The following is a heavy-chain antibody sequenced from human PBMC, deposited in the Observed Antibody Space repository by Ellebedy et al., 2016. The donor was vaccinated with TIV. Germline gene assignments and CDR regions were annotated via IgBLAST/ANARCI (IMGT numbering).Heavy chain of an antibody. J-gene: IGHJ3*02. CDR3: ARDGPGAYPPDAFDI. V-gene: IGHV4-4*07. CDR1: GGYISSYF. D-gene: IGHD3-16*01. Sequence: SETLSLTCTVSGGYISSYFWGWIRQPPGRGLEWIGRIYTSGTANYHPSLKSRVTLSVDTPKNQFSLKVNSVTAADTAVYYCARDGPGAYPPDAFDIWGQGAMVTVSS. CDR2: IYTSGTA.